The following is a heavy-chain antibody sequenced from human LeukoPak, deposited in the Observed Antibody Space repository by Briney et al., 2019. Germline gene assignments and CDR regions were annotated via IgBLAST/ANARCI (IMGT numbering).Heavy chain of an antibody. CDR3: ARRTYYGDYVGY. Sequence: PSETLSLTCTVSGGSISSSSYYWGWIRQPPGKGLEWIGSIYYSGSTYYNPSLKGRVTISVDTSKNQFSLKLSSVTAADTAVYYCARRTYYGDYVGYWGQGTLVTVSS. D-gene: IGHD4-17*01. V-gene: IGHV4-39*01. CDR2: IYYSGST. J-gene: IGHJ4*02. CDR1: GGSISSSSYY.